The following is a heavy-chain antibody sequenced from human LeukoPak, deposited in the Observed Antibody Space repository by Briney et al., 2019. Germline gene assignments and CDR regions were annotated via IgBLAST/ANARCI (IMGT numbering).Heavy chain of an antibody. J-gene: IGHJ3*02. CDR3: ARSWSYYDSSGYRPNDAFDI. CDR2: IYYSGST. D-gene: IGHD3-22*01. V-gene: IGHV4-39*07. Sequence: SETLSLTCTVSGGSISSSSYYWGWIRQPPGKGLEWIGSIYYSGSTYYNPSLKSRVTISVDTSKNQFSLKLSSVTAADTAVYYCARSWSYYDSSGYRPNDAFDIWGQGTMVTVSS. CDR1: GGSISSSSYY.